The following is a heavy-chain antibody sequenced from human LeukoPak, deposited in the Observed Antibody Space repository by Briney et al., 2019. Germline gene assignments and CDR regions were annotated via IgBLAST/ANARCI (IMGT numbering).Heavy chain of an antibody. V-gene: IGHV4-34*01. CDR2: INHSGST. J-gene: IGHJ4*02. CDR3: ARHSVRYFDWLSILGYFDN. CDR1: GGSFSGYY. D-gene: IGHD3-9*01. Sequence: SETLSLTCAVYGGSFSGYYWSWIRQPPGKGLEWIGEINHSGSTNYNPSLKSRVTISVDKSKNQFSLKLSSVTAADTAVYYCARHSVRYFDWLSILGYFDNWGQGTLVTVSS.